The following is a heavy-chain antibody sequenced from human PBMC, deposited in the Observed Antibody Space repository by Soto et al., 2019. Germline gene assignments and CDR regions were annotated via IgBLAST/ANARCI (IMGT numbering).Heavy chain of an antibody. CDR1: GYTFTSYG. CDR3: AREGGSDFWSGYYTVDY. Sequence: ASVKVSCKASGYTFTSYGISWVRQAPGQGLEWMGWISAYNGNTNYAQKLQGRVTMTTDTSTSTAYMELRSLRSDDTAVYYCAREGGSDFWSGYYTVDYWGQGTLVTVSS. J-gene: IGHJ4*02. CDR2: ISAYNGNT. V-gene: IGHV1-18*01. D-gene: IGHD3-3*01.